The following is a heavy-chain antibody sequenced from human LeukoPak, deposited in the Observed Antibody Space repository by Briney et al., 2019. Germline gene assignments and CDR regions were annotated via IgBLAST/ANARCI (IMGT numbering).Heavy chain of an antibody. J-gene: IGHJ5*02. CDR2: INPNSGGT. CDR3: ARGGPTYGSRYNWFDP. Sequence: ASVKVSCKASGYTFTGYYMHWVRQAPGQGLEWMGRINPNSGGTNYAQKFQGRVTMTRDTSISTAYMELSRLRSDDTAVYYCARGGPTYGSRYNWFDPWGQGTLVTVSS. CDR1: GYTFTGYY. D-gene: IGHD3-10*01. V-gene: IGHV1-2*06.